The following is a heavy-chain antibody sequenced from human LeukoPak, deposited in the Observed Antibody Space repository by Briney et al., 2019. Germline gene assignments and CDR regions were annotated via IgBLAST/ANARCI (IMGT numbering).Heavy chain of an antibody. D-gene: IGHD3-9*01. Sequence: GSLRLSCAASGFTFSSYAMSWVRQAPGKGLEWIGSIYYSGSTYYNPSLKSRVTISVDTSKTQFSLKLSSVTSADTAVYYCARRKNDYDILTGYYRNWFDTWGQGTLVTVSS. CDR3: ARRKNDYDILTGYYRNWFDT. J-gene: IGHJ5*02. CDR2: IYYSGST. V-gene: IGHV4-39*01. CDR1: GFTFSSYA.